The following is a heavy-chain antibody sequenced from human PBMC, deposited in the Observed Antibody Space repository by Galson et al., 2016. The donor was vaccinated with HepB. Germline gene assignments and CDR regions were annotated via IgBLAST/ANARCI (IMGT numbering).Heavy chain of an antibody. J-gene: IGHJ3*01. CDR2: MYYSGSP. Sequence: SETLSLTCTVSGGSVTSGPYYWHWIRQSPGKGLEYIGYMYYSGSPNYNPSLKSRVTISRDTSKNQFSLNLTSVTAADTAVYYCARSSAAGTAPFDFWGRGTMVTAS. V-gene: IGHV4-61*01. D-gene: IGHD6-13*01. CDR3: ARSSAAGTAPFDF. CDR1: GGSVTSGPYY.